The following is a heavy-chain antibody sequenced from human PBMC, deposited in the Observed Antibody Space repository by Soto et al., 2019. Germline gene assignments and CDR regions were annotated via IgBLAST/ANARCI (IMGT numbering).Heavy chain of an antibody. CDR3: ARLRLSTVTKTYYFDY. J-gene: IGHJ4*02. V-gene: IGHV4-59*01. CDR2: IYNSGNT. Sequence: PSETLSLTCTVSGDSISRDYWSWIRQPPGKGLEWIGCIYNSGNTDYNPSLKSRVTMSVDMSTDQFSLNLTSVTAADTAVYYCARLRLSTVTKTYYFDYWGQGALVTVSS. D-gene: IGHD4-17*01. CDR1: GDSISRDY.